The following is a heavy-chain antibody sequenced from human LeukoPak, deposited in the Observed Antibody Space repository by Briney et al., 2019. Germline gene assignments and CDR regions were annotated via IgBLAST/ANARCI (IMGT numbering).Heavy chain of an antibody. Sequence: ASVKVSCEASGDTFTSYGVSWVRQAPGQGREWMGWVSAYNGNTSYAQKLQGGVTLITNTSTSTAYMQLRTLRSDDTAVYYCARPQYYFWSGYYYYYYAMDVWGQGTTVTVSS. V-gene: IGHV1-18*01. J-gene: IGHJ6*02. CDR3: ARPQYYFWSGYYYYYYAMDV. CDR1: GDTFTSYG. CDR2: VSAYNGNT. D-gene: IGHD3-3*01.